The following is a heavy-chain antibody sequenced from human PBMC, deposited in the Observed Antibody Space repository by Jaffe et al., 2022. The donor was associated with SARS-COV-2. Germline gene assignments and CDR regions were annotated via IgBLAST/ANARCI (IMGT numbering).Heavy chain of an antibody. CDR3: ANSPTPFYYYYGMDV. J-gene: IGHJ6*02. CDR1: GFSFDDYA. Sequence: EVRLVESGGGLVQPGRSLRLSCAASGFSFDDYAMHWVRQVPGKGLEWVSGISWNSGSVGYADSVKGRFTISRDNAKNTLYLQMNSLRVEDTAVYYCANSPTPFYYYYGMDVWGQGTTVTVSS. V-gene: IGHV3-9*01. CDR2: ISWNSGSV.